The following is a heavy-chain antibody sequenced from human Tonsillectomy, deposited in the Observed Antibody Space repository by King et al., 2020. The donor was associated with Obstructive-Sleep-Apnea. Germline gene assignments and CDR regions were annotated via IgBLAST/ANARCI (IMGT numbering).Heavy chain of an antibody. Sequence: QLVQSGAEVKKPGESLRISCKGSGYSFTSYWISWVRQMPGKCLEWMGRIDPSDSYTNYSPLFHGHVTISADKSISTAYLQWSSLKASDTAMNYCARRGVATTLGYAFDIWGQGTMVTVSS. CDR2: IDPSDSYT. CDR3: ARRGVATTLGYAFDI. V-gene: IGHV5-10-1*01. D-gene: IGHD5-12*01. CDR1: GYSFTSYW. J-gene: IGHJ3*02.